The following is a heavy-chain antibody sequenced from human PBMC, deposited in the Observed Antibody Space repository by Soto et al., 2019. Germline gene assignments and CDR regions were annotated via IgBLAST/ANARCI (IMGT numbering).Heavy chain of an antibody. CDR3: ARDRTIFGVTTIDY. D-gene: IGHD3-3*01. CDR1: GYSISSGYY. J-gene: IGHJ4*02. CDR2: IYHSGST. Sequence: SETLSLTCAVSGYSISSGYYWGWIRQPPGKGLEWIGSIYHSGSTYYNPSLKSRVTISVDTSKNQFSLKLSSVTAADTAVYYCARDRTIFGVTTIDYWGQGTLVTVS. V-gene: IGHV4-38-2*02.